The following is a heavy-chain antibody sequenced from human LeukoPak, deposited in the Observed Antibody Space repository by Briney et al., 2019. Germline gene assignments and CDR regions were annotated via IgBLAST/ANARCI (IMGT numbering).Heavy chain of an antibody. D-gene: IGHD6-6*01. CDR2: IYTSGST. CDR3: ARDAAARRGTYYYYYMDV. V-gene: IGHV4-61*02. Sequence: PSQTLSLTRTVSGGSISSGSYYWSWIRQPAGKGLDWIGRIYTSGSTNYNPSLKSRVTISVDTSKNQFSLKLSSVTAADTAVYYCARDAAARRGTYYYYYMDVWGKGTTVTVS. J-gene: IGHJ6*03. CDR1: GGSISSGSYY.